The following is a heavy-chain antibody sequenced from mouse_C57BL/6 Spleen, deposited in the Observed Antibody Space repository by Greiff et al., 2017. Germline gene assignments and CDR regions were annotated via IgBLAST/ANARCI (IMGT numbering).Heavy chain of an antibody. Sequence: EVKLVESGGDLVKPGGSLKLSCAASGFTFSSYGMSWVRQTPDKRLEWVATISSGGSYTYYPDSVKGRFTISRDNAKNTRYLQMSSLKSEDTARYYCATFTWVYWGQGTTLTVSS. CDR1: GFTFSSYG. V-gene: IGHV5-6*02. D-gene: IGHD4-1*01. CDR3: ATFTWVY. J-gene: IGHJ2*01. CDR2: ISSGGSYT.